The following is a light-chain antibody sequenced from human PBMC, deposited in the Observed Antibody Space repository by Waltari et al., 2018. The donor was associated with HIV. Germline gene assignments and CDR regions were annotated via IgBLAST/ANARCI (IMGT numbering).Light chain of an antibody. CDR2: EVS. CDR3: CSYATSSTFVV. J-gene: IGLJ2*01. CDR1: SRDIGTYNL. V-gene: IGLV2-23*02. Sequence: SALTQPASLSGSPGHSTTPPCTGTSRDIGTYNLASLYQQYPGKAPKLIIYEVSKRPSGVSNRFSGSKSGNTASLTISGLQAADEADYYCCSYATSSTFVVFGGGTKLTVL.